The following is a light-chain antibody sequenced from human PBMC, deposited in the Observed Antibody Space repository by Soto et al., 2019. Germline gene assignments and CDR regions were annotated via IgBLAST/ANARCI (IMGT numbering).Light chain of an antibody. CDR2: GAS. J-gene: IGKJ1*01. Sequence: ELVLTQSPGTLSLSPGERVTLSCRASQSVSSSYLAWYQQKPGQAPRLLIYGASTRATGIPARFSGSGSGTEFTLTISSLQSEDFAVYYCQQYSIWRTFGQGTKV. CDR1: QSVSSSY. CDR3: QQYSIWRT. V-gene: IGKV3-15*01.